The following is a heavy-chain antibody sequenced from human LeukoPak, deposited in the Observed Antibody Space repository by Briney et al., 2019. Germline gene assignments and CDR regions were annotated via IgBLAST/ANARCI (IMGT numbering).Heavy chain of an antibody. V-gene: IGHV3-74*01. CDR2: VNTDGSST. CDR3: AREAILGGSTDAFDI. J-gene: IGHJ3*02. Sequence: GGSLRLSCAVSGFTLGSYWMHWVRQAPGQGLAWVSRVNTDGSSTTYAESVKGRFTISKDNAKNTLYLQMNGLRAEDTAVYYCAREAILGGSTDAFDIWAKGQWSPSLQ. D-gene: IGHD1-26*01. CDR1: GFTLGSYW.